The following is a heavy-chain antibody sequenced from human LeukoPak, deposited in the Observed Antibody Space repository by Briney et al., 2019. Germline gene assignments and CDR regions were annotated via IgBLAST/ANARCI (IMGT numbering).Heavy chain of an antibody. D-gene: IGHD3-22*01. V-gene: IGHV3-11*01. CDR3: ARATYDSSAVDAFDI. Sequence: GGSLRLSCAASGFTFRDYFMSWIRQAPGKGLEWVAYTNTAGNTIYYADSMKGRFTISRDNAKNSLYLQMNTLRAEDTAVYYCARATYDSSAVDAFDIWGQGTMVTVSP. CDR2: TNTAGNTI. J-gene: IGHJ3*02. CDR1: GFTFRDYF.